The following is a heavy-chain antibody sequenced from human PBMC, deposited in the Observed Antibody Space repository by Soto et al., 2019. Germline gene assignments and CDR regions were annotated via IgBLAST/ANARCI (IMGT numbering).Heavy chain of an antibody. CDR1: GFTFSSYS. Sequence: PGGSLRLSCAASGFTFSSYSMNWVRQAPGKGLEWVSYISSSSSYTNYADSVKGRFTISRDNAKNSLYLQMNSLRAEDTAVYYCARDSAFGTYGGHYYFDYWGQGTLVTVSS. V-gene: IGHV3-21*05. CDR2: ISSSSSYT. D-gene: IGHD4-17*01. CDR3: ARDSAFGTYGGHYYFDY. J-gene: IGHJ4*02.